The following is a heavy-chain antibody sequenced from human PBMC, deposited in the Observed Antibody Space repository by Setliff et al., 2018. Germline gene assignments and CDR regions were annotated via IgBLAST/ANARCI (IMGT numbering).Heavy chain of an antibody. Sequence: GGSLRLSCAASGFTFSDYYMTWIRQAPGKGLEWVSYISRGGSTYYADSVKGRFTISRDNSKNTLYLQMNSLRAEDTAVYYCARLAVVNFYGMDVWGQGTTVTVSS. J-gene: IGHJ6*02. CDR3: ARLAVVNFYGMDV. CDR2: ISRGGST. D-gene: IGHD2-15*01. V-gene: IGHV3-53*01. CDR1: GFTFSDYY.